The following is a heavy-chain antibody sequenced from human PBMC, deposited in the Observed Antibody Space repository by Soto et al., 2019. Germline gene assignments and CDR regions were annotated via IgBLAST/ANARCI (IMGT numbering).Heavy chain of an antibody. V-gene: IGHV1-69*04. CDR3: ARDGSRGYYYYYYMDV. D-gene: IGHD2-2*03. CDR1: GGTFSSYT. J-gene: IGHJ6*03. CDR2: IIPILGIA. Sequence: SVKVSCKASGGTFSSYTISWVRQAPGQGLEWMGRIIPILGIANYAQKFQGRVTITADKSTSTAYMELSSLRSEDTAVYYCARDGSRGYYYYYYMDVWGKGTTVTVSS.